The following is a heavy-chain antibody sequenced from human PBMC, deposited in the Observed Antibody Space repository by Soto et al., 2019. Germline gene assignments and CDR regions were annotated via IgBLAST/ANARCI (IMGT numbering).Heavy chain of an antibody. V-gene: IGHV4-30-2*01. J-gene: IGHJ5*02. Sequence: QLQLQESGSGLVKPSQTLSLSCAVSGGSISSGGYSWSWIRQPPGKGLEWIGYIYHSGSTYYNPSVKSRVTISVDRSRNQFSLNLSSVPAADSAVYYCAGVRGPYCGGECYPPTPNWFDPWGQGTLVTVSS. CDR1: GGSISSGGYS. CDR2: IYHSGST. D-gene: IGHD2-21*01. CDR3: AGVRGPYCGGECYPPTPNWFDP.